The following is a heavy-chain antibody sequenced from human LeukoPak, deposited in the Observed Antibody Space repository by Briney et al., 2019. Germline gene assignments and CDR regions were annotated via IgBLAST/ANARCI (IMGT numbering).Heavy chain of an antibody. CDR3: ARGRHDYYDKNGYFYF. D-gene: IGHD3-22*01. CDR1: GFTFSSYW. V-gene: IGHV3-7*01. Sequence: GGSLRLSCAASGFTFSSYWMSWVRQAPGKGLEWVANIKQDGSEKYYVDSVKGRFTISRDNAKDSLYLQVNSLRAHDTAVYYCARGRHDYYDKNGYFYFWGQGTLVTVSS. J-gene: IGHJ4*02. CDR2: IKQDGSEK.